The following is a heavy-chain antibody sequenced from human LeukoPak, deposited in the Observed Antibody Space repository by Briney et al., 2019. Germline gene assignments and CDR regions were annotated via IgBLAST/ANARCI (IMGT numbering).Heavy chain of an antibody. Sequence: SETLSLTCAVSGGSISSSSYYWGWIRQPPGKGLEWIGSIYYSGSTYYNPSLKSRVTISVDTSKNQFSLKLSSVTAADTAVYYCAREGRVRYFDWSHYYYYGMDVWGQGTTVTVSS. CDR1: GGSISSSSYY. V-gene: IGHV4-39*02. CDR2: IYYSGST. J-gene: IGHJ6*02. D-gene: IGHD3-9*01. CDR3: AREGRVRYFDWSHYYYYGMDV.